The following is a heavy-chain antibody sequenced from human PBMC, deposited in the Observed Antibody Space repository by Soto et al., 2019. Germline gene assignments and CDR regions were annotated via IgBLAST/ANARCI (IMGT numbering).Heavy chain of an antibody. V-gene: IGHV1-69*01. CDR3: ARWFVGVAAAGTWGMDV. Sequence: QVQLVQSGAEVKKPGSSVKVSCKASGGTFSSYAISWVRQAPGQGLEWMGGIIPIFGTANYAQKFQGRVTITADESPSTDYMELSSLRSEDTAVYYCARWFVGVAAAGTWGMDVCGQGTTVTVSS. CDR1: GGTFSSYA. CDR2: IIPIFGTA. J-gene: IGHJ6*02. D-gene: IGHD6-13*01.